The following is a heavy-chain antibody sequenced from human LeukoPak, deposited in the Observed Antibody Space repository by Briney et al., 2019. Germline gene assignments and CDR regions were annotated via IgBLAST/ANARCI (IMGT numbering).Heavy chain of an antibody. J-gene: IGHJ4*02. CDR1: GGSISSSSYY. CDR2: IYYSGST. Sequence: SETLSLTCTVSGGSISSSSYYWGWIRQPPGKGLEWIGSIYYSGSTYYNPSLKSRVTISVDASKNQFSLKLSSVTAADTAVYYCAREVHFIQDGSSWLGYFDYWGQGTLVTVSS. D-gene: IGHD6-13*01. V-gene: IGHV4-39*02. CDR3: AREVHFIQDGSSWLGYFDY.